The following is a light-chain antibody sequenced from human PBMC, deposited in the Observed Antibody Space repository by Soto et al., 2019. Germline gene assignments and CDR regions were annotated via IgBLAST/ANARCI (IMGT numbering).Light chain of an antibody. CDR2: DAS. CDR3: QQYNSYS. CDR1: QSISSW. V-gene: IGKV1-5*01. J-gene: IGKJ3*01. Sequence: DIQMTQSPSTLAASLGDRFTITCRASQSISSWLAWYQQKPGKAPKLLIYDASSLESGVPSRFSGSGSGTEFTLTISSLQPDDFATYYCQQYNSYSFGPGTKVDIK.